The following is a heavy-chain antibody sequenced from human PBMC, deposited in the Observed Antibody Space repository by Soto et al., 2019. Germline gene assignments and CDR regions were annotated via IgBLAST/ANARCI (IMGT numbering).Heavy chain of an antibody. CDR3: SRARGSVDWFVSLDY. CDR2: IIPIFGTA. V-gene: IGHV1-69*01. D-gene: IGHD3-9*01. J-gene: IGHJ4*02. Sequence: QVQLVQSGAEVKKPGSSVKVSCKASGGTFSSYAISWVRQAPGQGIEWMGGIIPIFGTANYAQKFQGRVTITADESPSTASMELSSLRSEDTAVYYCSRARGSVDWFVSLDYWGQGTLVTVSS. CDR1: GGTFSSYA.